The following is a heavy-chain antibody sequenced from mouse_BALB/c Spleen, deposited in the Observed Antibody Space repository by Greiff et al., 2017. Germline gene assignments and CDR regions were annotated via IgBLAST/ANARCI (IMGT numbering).Heavy chain of an antibody. J-gene: IGHJ2*01. CDR1: GFNIKDTY. CDR2: IDPANGNT. D-gene: IGHD4-1*01. CDR3: AGLTPIDY. V-gene: IGHV14-3*02. Sequence: EVKLMESGAELVKPGASVKLSCTASGFNIKDTYMHWVKQRPEQGLEWIGRIDPANGNTKYDPKFQGKATITADTSSNTAYLQLSSLTSEDTAVYYCAGLTPIDYWGQGTTLTVSS.